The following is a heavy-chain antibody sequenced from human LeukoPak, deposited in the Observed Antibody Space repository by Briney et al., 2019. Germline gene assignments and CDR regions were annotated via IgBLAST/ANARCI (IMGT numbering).Heavy chain of an antibody. CDR1: GFTFSSYA. CDR2: ISGSGGST. V-gene: IGHV3-23*01. CDR3: ATGLPHYYDSSGWWDY. D-gene: IGHD3-22*01. Sequence: GGSLRLSCAASGFTFSSYAMSWVRQAPGKGLEWVSAISGSGGSTYYADSVKGRFTISRDNSKNTLYLQMNSLRAEDTAVYYCATGLPHYYDSSGWWDYWGQGTLVTVSS. J-gene: IGHJ4*02.